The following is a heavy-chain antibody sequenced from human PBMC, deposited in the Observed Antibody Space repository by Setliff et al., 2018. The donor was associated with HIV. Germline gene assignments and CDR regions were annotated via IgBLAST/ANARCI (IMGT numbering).Heavy chain of an antibody. CDR2: INHSGST. CDR1: GGSFSDYY. J-gene: IGHJ2*01. CDR3: ARGTPDHEVWYFDL. Sequence: PSETLSLTCAVYGGSFSDYYWSWIRQPPGKGLEGIGEINHSGSTNYTPSLKSRVTISVDTSKNQFSLKLSSVTAADTAIYYCARGTPDHEVWYFDLWGRGTLVTVSS. V-gene: IGHV4-34*01.